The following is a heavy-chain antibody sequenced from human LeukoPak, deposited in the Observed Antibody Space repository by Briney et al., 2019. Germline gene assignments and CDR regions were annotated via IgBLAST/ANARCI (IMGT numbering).Heavy chain of an antibody. Sequence: SETLSLTCTVSGGSVSSGNYYWSWIRQPPGKGLEWIGYIFYTGSTNYNPSLKSRVTISLDTSKSQISLKLSSVTAADTAVYYCARDSGSYGRTFDIWGQGTVVTVSS. D-gene: IGHD1-26*01. CDR3: ARDSGSYGRTFDI. V-gene: IGHV4-61*01. CDR1: GGSVSSGNYY. J-gene: IGHJ3*02. CDR2: IFYTGST.